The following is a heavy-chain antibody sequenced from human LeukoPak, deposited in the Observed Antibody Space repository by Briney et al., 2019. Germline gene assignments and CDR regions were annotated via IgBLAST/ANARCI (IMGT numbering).Heavy chain of an antibody. D-gene: IGHD3-9*01. V-gene: IGHV1-24*01. J-gene: IGHJ3*02. Sequence: ASVKVSCTVSGYTLTELSMHWVRQAPGKGLEWMGGFDPEDGKTIYAQKVQGRVTMTEDTSTDTAYMELSSLRSEDTAVYYCATDSRSPRYDILTGFDAFDIWGQGTMVTVSS. CDR1: GYTLTELS. CDR2: FDPEDGKT. CDR3: ATDSRSPRYDILTGFDAFDI.